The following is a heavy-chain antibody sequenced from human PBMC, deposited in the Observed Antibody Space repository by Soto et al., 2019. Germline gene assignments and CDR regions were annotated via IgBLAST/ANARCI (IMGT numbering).Heavy chain of an antibody. CDR1: CDSISSYY. V-gene: IGHV4-59*01. CDR3: ARHAGSNYDILTGYYHFYFDY. J-gene: IGHJ4*02. D-gene: IGHD3-9*01. Sequence: SETLSLTCTVSCDSISSYYWSWIRQPPGKGLEWIGYIYYSGSTNYNPSLKSRVTISVDTSKNQFSLKLSSVTAADTAVYYCARHAGSNYDILTGYYHFYFDYWGQGTLVTVSS. CDR2: IYYSGST.